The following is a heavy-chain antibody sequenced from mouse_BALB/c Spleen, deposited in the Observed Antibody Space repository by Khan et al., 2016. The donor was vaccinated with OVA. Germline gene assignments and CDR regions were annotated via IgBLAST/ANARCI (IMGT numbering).Heavy chain of an antibody. CDR1: GYTFTSNT. CDR2: INPRSGYT. J-gene: IGHJ4*01. Sequence: QVQLKQSGAELARPGASVKMSCEASGYTFTSNTMHWVKQRPGQGLEWIGYINPRSGYTNYNQKFKDKATLTADKSSSTAYMQLSSLTSEYSAVYYCARRTTGYAMDYWGQGTSVIVSS. V-gene: IGHV1-4*01. D-gene: IGHD2-14*01. CDR3: ARRTTGYAMDY.